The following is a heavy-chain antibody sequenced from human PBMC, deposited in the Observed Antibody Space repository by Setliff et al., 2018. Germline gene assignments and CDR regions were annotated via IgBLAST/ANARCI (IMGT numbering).Heavy chain of an antibody. CDR3: ARGPRHNFWSGYYLVAVNY. V-gene: IGHV1-8*02. D-gene: IGHD3-3*01. CDR1: GYTFTNYD. CDR2: INPNSGNT. Sequence: GPSVKVSCKASGYTFTNYDINWVRQATGQGLEWMGWINPNSGNTGYAQNFQGRVTMTRNTSISTAYMELSSLRFEDTAVYYCARGPRHNFWSGYYLVAVNYWGQGTLVTVSS. J-gene: IGHJ4*02.